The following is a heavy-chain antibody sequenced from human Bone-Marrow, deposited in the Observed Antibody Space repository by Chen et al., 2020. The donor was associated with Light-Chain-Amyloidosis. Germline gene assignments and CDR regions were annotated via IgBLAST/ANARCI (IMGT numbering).Heavy chain of an antibody. CDR3: AKVGEYSSGWLYYFDY. CDR2: VSAGGGST. Sequence: EVQLVESGGGLLQRGGSLRLSCAASGFAFSSYAMSWVRQAPGKGLEWVSAVSAGGGSTYYADSVKGRFTISRDNSKNTLYLQMNSLRAEDTAVYYCAKVGEYSSGWLYYFDYWGQGTLVTVPS. D-gene: IGHD6-19*01. J-gene: IGHJ4*02. CDR1: GFAFSSYA. V-gene: IGHV3-23*04.